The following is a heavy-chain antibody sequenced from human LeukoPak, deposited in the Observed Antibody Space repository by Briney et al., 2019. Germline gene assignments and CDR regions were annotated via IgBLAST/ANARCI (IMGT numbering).Heavy chain of an antibody. CDR1: GFTFDDYA. V-gene: IGHV3-9*03. Sequence: GRSLRLSCAASGFTFDDYAMHWVRQAPGKGLEWVSSISWNSDTVAYADSVKGRFIISRDNADNSLYLQVNSLRTEDMAFYYCAKDQGGSYYDYWGQGTLVTVSS. CDR2: ISWNSDTV. CDR3: AKDQGGSYYDY. D-gene: IGHD1-26*01. J-gene: IGHJ4*02.